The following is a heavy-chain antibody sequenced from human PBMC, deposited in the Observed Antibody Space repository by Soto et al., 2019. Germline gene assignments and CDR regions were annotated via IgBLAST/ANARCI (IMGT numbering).Heavy chain of an antibody. Sequence: PGGSLRLSCAASGSTFSHYYMSGVRQAPGKGLEWVSLISSSGGSTYYPDSVKGRFTISRDNSKNTLYLQLNSLRAEDTAIYYCAKGVSSGWVYGVSGTDYFDYWGQGTLVTVSS. D-gene: IGHD6-19*01. V-gene: IGHV3-23*01. CDR1: GSTFSHYY. J-gene: IGHJ4*02. CDR3: AKGVSSGWVYGVSGTDYFDY. CDR2: ISSSGGST.